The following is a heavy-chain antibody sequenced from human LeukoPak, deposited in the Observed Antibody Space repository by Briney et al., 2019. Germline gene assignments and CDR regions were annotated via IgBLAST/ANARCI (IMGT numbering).Heavy chain of an antibody. CDR3: ANAYYDFWSAEAGFDY. CDR1: GFTFSDYW. J-gene: IGHJ4*02. Sequence: GGSLRLSCAASGFTFSDYWMHWVRDAPGKGLMWVSRIAGDGGSISYADSVKGRFTISRDNAKNTLYLQMNSLRAEDTAVYYCANAYYDFWSAEAGFDYWGQGTLVTVSS. CDR2: IAGDGGSI. V-gene: IGHV3-74*01. D-gene: IGHD3-3*01.